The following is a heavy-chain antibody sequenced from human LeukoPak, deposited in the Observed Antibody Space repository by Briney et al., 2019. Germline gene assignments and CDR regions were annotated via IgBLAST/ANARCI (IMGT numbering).Heavy chain of an antibody. V-gene: IGHV1-2*02. CDR3: ARERVTGGWGTFDY. Sequence: ASVKVSCKASGYTFTGYYMHWVRQAPGQRLEWMGWINPNSGGTNYAQKFQGRVTMTRDTSISTAYMELSRLRSDDTAVYYCARERVTGGWGTFDYWGQGTLVTVSS. CDR1: GYTFTGYY. CDR2: INPNSGGT. J-gene: IGHJ4*02. D-gene: IGHD6-19*01.